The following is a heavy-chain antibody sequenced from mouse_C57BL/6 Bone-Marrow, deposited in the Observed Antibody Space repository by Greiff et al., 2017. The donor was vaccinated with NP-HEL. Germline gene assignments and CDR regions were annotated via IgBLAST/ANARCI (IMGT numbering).Heavy chain of an antibody. Sequence: VQLQQSGPELVKPGASVKIPCKASGYTFTDYNMDWVKQSHGKSLEWIGDINPNNGGTIYNQKFKGKATLTVDKSSSTAYMELRSLTSEDTAVYYCARGPITTGFAYWGQGTLVTVSA. J-gene: IGHJ3*01. V-gene: IGHV1-18*01. CDR3: ARGPITTGFAY. D-gene: IGHD1-1*01. CDR2: INPNNGGT. CDR1: GYTFTDYN.